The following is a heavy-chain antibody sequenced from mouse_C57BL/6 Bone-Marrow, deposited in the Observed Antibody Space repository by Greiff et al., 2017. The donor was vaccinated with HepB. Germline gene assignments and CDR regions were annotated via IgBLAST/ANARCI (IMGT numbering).Heavy chain of an antibody. CDR3: APFAY. J-gene: IGHJ3*01. Sequence: EVQLVESGAELVKPGASVKLSCTASGFNIKDYYMHWVKQRTEQGLEWIGWIDPEDGDTKYNPKFQGKATITADTSSNTAYLQLSSLTSEDTAVYYCAPFAYWVQGTLVTVSA. CDR2: IDPEDGDT. V-gene: IGHV14-2*01. CDR1: GFNIKDYY.